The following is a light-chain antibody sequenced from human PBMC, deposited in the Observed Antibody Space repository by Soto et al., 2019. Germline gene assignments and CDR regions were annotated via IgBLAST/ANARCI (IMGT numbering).Light chain of an antibody. CDR3: QQYGCSPLIT. CDR1: QRLSASD. V-gene: IGKV3-20*01. Sequence: EIVLTHSPGTLSLYPWQRATLSCRASQRLSASDIAWYQQKPGQAPKFLIYGVSSRATGIPDRFSGSGSGTDFTLTISRLEPEDFAVYHCQQYGCSPLITFGQGTRLEIK. J-gene: IGKJ5*01. CDR2: GVS.